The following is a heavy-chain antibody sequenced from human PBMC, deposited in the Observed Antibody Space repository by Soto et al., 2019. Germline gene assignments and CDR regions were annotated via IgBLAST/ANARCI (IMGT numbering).Heavy chain of an antibody. Sequence: ASVKVSCKASGYTFTSYAMHWVRQAPGQRLEWMGWINAGNGNTKYSQKFQGRVTIIRDTSASTAYMELSSLRSEDTAVYYCARDLGYALPDYWGQGTLVTVSS. J-gene: IGHJ4*02. D-gene: IGHD2-15*01. CDR3: ARDLGYALPDY. V-gene: IGHV1-3*01. CDR2: INAGNGNT. CDR1: GYTFTSYA.